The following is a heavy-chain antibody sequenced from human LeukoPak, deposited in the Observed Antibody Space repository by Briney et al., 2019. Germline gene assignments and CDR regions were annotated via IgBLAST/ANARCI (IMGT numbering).Heavy chain of an antibody. CDR2: INPSGGNT. V-gene: IGHV1-46*01. CDR3: ARFGLGKHIEVAGIPFDI. CDR1: GYTFTSYY. D-gene: IGHD6-19*01. J-gene: IGHJ3*02. Sequence: ASVKVSCKASGYTFTSYYMHWVRQAPGQGLEWMGIINPSGGNTNYAQKLQGRVTMTTDTSTSTAYMELRSLRSDDTALYYCARFGLGKHIEVAGIPFDIWGQGTMVTVSS.